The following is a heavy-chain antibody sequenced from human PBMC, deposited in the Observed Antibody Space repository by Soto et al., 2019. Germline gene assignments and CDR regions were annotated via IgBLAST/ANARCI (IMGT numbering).Heavy chain of an antibody. CDR3: ARLFFNSGWWYFDY. J-gene: IGHJ4*02. V-gene: IGHV4-31*03. CDR1: GGSISSGGYY. CDR2: IYYSGST. D-gene: IGHD6-19*01. Sequence: PSETLSLTCTVSGGSISSGGYYWSWVRQHPGKGLEWIGYIYYSGSTYYNPSLKSRVTISVDTSKNQFSLKLSSVTAADTVVYYCARLFFNSGWWYFDYWGQGTLVTVSS.